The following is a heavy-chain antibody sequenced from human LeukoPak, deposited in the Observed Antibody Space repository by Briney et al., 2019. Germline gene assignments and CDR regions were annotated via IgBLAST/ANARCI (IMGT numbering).Heavy chain of an antibody. J-gene: IGHJ4*02. Sequence: GGSLRLSCAASGFTFDDYAMHWVRQAPGKGLEWVSGISWNSGSIGYADSVKGRFTISRDNAKNSLYLQMNSLRAGDMALYYCAKAGNYDILTGCWFDYWGQGTLVTVSS. D-gene: IGHD3-9*01. CDR2: ISWNSGSI. V-gene: IGHV3-9*03. CDR1: GFTFDDYA. CDR3: AKAGNYDILTGCWFDY.